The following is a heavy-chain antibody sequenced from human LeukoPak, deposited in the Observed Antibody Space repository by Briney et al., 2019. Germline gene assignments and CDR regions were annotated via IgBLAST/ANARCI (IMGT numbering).Heavy chain of an antibody. CDR2: INSDGSST. CDR1: GFTFSSYW. D-gene: IGHD3-9*01. J-gene: IGHJ4*02. Sequence: GGSLRLSCAASGFTFSSYWMHWVRQAPGKGLVWVSRINSDGSSTSYADSVKGRFTISRDNAKNTLYPQMNSLRAEDTAVYYCARGEAAVLRYFDWLFREWGQGTLVTVSS. CDR3: ARGEAAVLRYFDWLFRE. V-gene: IGHV3-74*01.